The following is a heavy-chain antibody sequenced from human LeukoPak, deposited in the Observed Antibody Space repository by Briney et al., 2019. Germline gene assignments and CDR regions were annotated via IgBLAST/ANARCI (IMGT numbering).Heavy chain of an antibody. Sequence: SGGSLRLSCAASGFTFSSYAMTWVRQAPGKGLEWVSVISGSGGSTFYADSVKGRFTISRDNSKNTLYLQMNSLRAEDTAVYYCARDKGDSGSYYVDYWGQGTLVTVSS. J-gene: IGHJ4*02. CDR2: ISGSGGST. CDR3: ARDKGDSGSYYVDY. D-gene: IGHD1-26*01. CDR1: GFTFSSYA. V-gene: IGHV3-23*01.